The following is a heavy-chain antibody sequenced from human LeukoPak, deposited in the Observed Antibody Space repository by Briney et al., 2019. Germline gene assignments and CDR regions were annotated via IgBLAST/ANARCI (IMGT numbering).Heavy chain of an antibody. Sequence: GGSLRLSCAASGFTFDDSDMSWVRQAPGKGLEWVSGINWNGGGTGYADSVKGRFTISRDNAKNSLYLQMNSLRAEDTALYYCARTVVPAAPPDYWGQGTLVTVSS. CDR3: ARTVVPAAPPDY. J-gene: IGHJ4*02. D-gene: IGHD2-2*01. CDR2: INWNGGGT. CDR1: GFTFDDSD. V-gene: IGHV3-20*04.